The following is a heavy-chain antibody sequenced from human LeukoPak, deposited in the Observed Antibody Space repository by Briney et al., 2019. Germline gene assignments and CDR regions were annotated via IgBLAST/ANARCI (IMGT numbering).Heavy chain of an antibody. CDR3: ARTSRVGVGATLVMMVYYFDY. CDR2: ISSSGSTI. D-gene: IGHD1-26*01. J-gene: IGHJ4*02. Sequence: GGSLRLSCAASGFTFSDYYMSWIRQAPGKGLEWVSYISSSGSTIYYADSVKGRFTISRDNSKNTLYLQMNSLRAEDTAVYYCARTSRVGVGATLVMMVYYFDYWGQGTLVTVSS. V-gene: IGHV3-11*04. CDR1: GFTFSDYY.